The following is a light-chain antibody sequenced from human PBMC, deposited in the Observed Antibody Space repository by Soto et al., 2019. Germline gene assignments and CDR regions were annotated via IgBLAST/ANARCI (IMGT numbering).Light chain of an antibody. J-gene: IGKJ1*01. Sequence: EILMTQSPATLSVSPGERSTLSCRASQSVSSYLAWYQQKPGQPPRLLIYGASTRATGIPARFSGSGSGTEFTLTISSLQSEDFAVYSCQQYNNWPRTFGQGTKVDIK. V-gene: IGKV3-15*01. CDR1: QSVSSY. CDR3: QQYNNWPRT. CDR2: GAS.